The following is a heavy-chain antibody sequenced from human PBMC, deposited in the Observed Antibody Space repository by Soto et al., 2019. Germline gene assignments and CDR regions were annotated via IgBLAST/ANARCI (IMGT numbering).Heavy chain of an antibody. D-gene: IGHD5-18*01. V-gene: IGHV3-30*18. Sequence: GGSLRLSCAASGFTFSDYVMHWVRQTPGKGLEWVAVISYEGINRNYADSVRGRFTISRDNSKNTLYLQMNSLRAEDTAVYYCAKDPTSGYSFEFDHWGQGTLVTFSS. CDR1: GFTFSDYV. CDR2: ISYEGINR. CDR3: AKDPTSGYSFEFDH. J-gene: IGHJ4*02.